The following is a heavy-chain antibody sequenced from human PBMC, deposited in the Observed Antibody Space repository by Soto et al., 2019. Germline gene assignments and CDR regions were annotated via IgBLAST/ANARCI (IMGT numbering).Heavy chain of an antibody. CDR1: GFTFSSYG. J-gene: IGHJ6*02. CDR3: AKDGTGYGRYYYYGMDV. Sequence: QVQPVESGGGVVQPGRYLRLSCAASGFTFSSYGMHWVRQAPGKGLEWVAVISYDGSNKYYADSVKGRFTISRDNSKNTLYLQMNSLIAEDTAVYYWAKDGTGYGRYYYYGMDVWGQGTTVTVSS. CDR2: ISYDGSNK. V-gene: IGHV3-30*18. D-gene: IGHD3-9*01.